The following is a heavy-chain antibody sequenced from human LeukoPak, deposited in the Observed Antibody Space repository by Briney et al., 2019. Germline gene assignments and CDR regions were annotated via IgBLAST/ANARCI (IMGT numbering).Heavy chain of an antibody. CDR3: AKDFGIGGYYPAAFDI. D-gene: IGHD3-22*01. V-gene: IGHV3-30*02. J-gene: IGHJ3*02. CDR2: IRYDGSDR. Sequence: GDSLRLSCAASGFTFSNYGMHWVRQAPGKGLEWVTFIRYDGSDRYYADSVEGRFTISRDNSKNTLYLQMNSLGAEDTAVYYCAKDFGIGGYYPAAFDIWGQGTMVTVSS. CDR1: GFTFSNYG.